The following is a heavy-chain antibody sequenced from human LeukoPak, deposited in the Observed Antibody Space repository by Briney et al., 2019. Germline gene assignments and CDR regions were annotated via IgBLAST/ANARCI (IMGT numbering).Heavy chain of an antibody. D-gene: IGHD5-12*01. V-gene: IGHV1-18*01. CDR3: ARDSISGFGGWFDP. Sequence: GASVKVSCKASGDSFTSYGIRWVRQAPGEGLEWMGWFSDYNGNTNYAQKLQGRVTMTTDTSTSTAYMELRSLRTDDTAVYYCARDSISGFGGWFDPWGQGTLVTVSS. CDR2: FSDYNGNT. CDR1: GDSFTSYG. J-gene: IGHJ5*02.